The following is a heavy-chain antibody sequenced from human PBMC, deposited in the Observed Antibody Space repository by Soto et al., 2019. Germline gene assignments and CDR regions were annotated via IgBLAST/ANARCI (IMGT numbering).Heavy chain of an antibody. CDR3: ARFGVAVRGVIITTPPNYYYYGMDV. V-gene: IGHV3-33*01. D-gene: IGHD3-10*01. J-gene: IGHJ6*02. CDR2: IWYDGSNK. CDR1: GFTFSSYG. Sequence: PGGSLRLSCAASGFTFSSYGMHWVRQAPGKGLEWVAVIWYDGSNKYYADSVKGRFTISRDNSKNTLYLQMNSLRAEDTAVYYCARFGVAVRGVIITTPPNYYYYGMDVWGQGTTVTVSS.